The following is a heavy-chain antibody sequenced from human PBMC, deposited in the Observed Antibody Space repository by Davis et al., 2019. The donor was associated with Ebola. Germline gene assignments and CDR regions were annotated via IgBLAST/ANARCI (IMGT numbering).Heavy chain of an antibody. D-gene: IGHD1-26*01. CDR2: INQSANT. CDR3: ARGPFYRIVGATTRYFQH. Sequence: PSETLSLTCAVYGGSFSTYYWTWVRQPPGSGLEWIGEINQSANTNYNPSLKSRVTISVDTSKNQFSLKLSSVTAADTAVYYCARGPFYRIVGATTRYFQHWGQGTLVTVSS. V-gene: IGHV4-34*01. J-gene: IGHJ1*01. CDR1: GGSFSTYY.